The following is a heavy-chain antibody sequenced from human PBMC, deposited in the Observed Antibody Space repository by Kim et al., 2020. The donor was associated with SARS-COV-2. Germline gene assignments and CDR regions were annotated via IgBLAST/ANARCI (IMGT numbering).Heavy chain of an antibody. CDR1: GYTFTSYA. D-gene: IGHD6-6*01. Sequence: ASVKVSCKASGYTFTSYAMNWVRQAPGQGLEWMGWINTNTGNPTYAQGFTGRFVFSLDTSVSTAYPQISSLKAEDTAVYYCASSGYSSSDYYGMDVWGQGTTVTVSS. V-gene: IGHV7-4-1*02. CDR2: INTNTGNP. CDR3: ASSGYSSSDYYGMDV. J-gene: IGHJ6*02.